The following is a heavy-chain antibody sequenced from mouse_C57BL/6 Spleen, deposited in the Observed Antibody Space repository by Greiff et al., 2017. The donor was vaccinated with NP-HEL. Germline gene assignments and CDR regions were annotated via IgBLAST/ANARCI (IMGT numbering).Heavy chain of an antibody. V-gene: IGHV1-69*01. D-gene: IGHD1-1*01. CDR2: IDPSDSYT. CDR3: ARGTTVVAPDY. CDR1: GYTFTSYW. Sequence: QVQLQQPGAELVMPGASVKLSCKASGYTFTSYWMHWVKQRPGQGLEWIGEIDPSDSYTNYNQKFKGKSTLTVDKSSSTAYMQLSSLTSEDPAVYYCARGTTVVAPDYWGQGTTLTVSS. J-gene: IGHJ2*01.